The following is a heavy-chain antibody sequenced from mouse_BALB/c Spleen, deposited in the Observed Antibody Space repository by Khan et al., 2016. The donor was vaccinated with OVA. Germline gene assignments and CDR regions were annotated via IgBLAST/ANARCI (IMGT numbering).Heavy chain of an antibody. Sequence: EVQRVESGGDLVKPGGSLKLSCAASGFTFSSYVMSWVRQTPEKRLEWVASISSGGSTYYPDSVKGRFTISRDNARNILCLQMSSLRSEDTAMYYCAREAYRYDEYYFDYWGQGTTLTVSS. CDR2: ISSGGST. D-gene: IGHD2-14*01. CDR3: AREAYRYDEYYFDY. J-gene: IGHJ2*01. V-gene: IGHV5-6-5*01. CDR1: GFTFSSYV.